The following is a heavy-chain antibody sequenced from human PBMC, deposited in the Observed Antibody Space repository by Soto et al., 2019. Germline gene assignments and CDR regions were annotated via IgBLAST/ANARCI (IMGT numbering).Heavy chain of an antibody. D-gene: IGHD3-22*01. CDR2: INHSGST. J-gene: IGHJ5*02. CDR1: GGSFSGYY. CDR3: AEGDSNSWFDP. Sequence: SETLSLTCAVYGGSFSGYYWSWIRQPPGKGLEWIGEINHSGSTNYNPSLKSRVTISEDTPKNHFSLKQSSVTAADTALYYGAEGDSNSWFDPWGQGTLVTVSS. V-gene: IGHV4-34*01.